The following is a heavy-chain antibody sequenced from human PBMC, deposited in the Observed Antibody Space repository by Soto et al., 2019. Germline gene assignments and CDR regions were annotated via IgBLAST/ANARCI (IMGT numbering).Heavy chain of an antibody. V-gene: IGHV4-30-4*01. Sequence: CTVSGGSISSGDYYWSWIRQPPGKGLEWIGYIYYSGSTYYNPSLKSRVTISVDTSKNQFSLKLSSVTAADTAVYYCARDMIRGYSSSWSGDGMDVWGQGTTVTVSS. CDR3: ARDMIRGYSSSWSGDGMDV. D-gene: IGHD6-13*01. CDR2: IYYSGST. J-gene: IGHJ6*02. CDR1: GGSISSGDYY.